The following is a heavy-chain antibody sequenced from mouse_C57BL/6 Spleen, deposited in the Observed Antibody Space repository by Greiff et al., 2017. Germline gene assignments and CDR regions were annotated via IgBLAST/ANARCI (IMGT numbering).Heavy chain of an antibody. J-gene: IGHJ1*03. CDR2: ISDGGSYT. CDR3: AREGSITTVVAPYWYFDV. Sequence: EVKLQESGGGLVKPGGSLKLSCAASGFTFSSYAMSWVRQTPEKRLEWVATISDGGSYTYYPDNVKGRFTISRDNAKNNLYLQMSHLKSEDTAMYYCAREGSITTVVAPYWYFDVWGTGTTVTVSS. V-gene: IGHV5-4*01. D-gene: IGHD1-1*01. CDR1: GFTFSSYA.